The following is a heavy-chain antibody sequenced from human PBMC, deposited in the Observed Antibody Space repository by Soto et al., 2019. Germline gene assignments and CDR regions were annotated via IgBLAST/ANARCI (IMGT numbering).Heavy chain of an antibody. CDR3: VKEMMGYGGYPVRYYYYGMDV. CDR1: GFTFDDYT. Sequence: EVQLVESGGVVVQPGGSLRLSCAASGFTFDDYTMHWVRQAPGKGLEWVSLISWDGGSTYYADSVKGRFTISRDNSKNSLYLQMNSLRTEDTALYYCVKEMMGYGGYPVRYYYYGMDVWGQGTTVTVSS. J-gene: IGHJ6*02. V-gene: IGHV3-43*01. D-gene: IGHD5-12*01. CDR2: ISWDGGST.